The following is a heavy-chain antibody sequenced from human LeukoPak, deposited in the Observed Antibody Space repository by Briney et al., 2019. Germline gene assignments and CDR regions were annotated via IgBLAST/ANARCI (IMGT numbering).Heavy chain of an antibody. V-gene: IGHV4-61*02. CDR2: IYTSGST. CDR1: GGSISSGSYY. D-gene: IGHD2-21*01. Sequence: SETLSRTCTVSGGSISSGSYYWSWIRQPAGKGLEWIGRIYTSGSTNYNPSLKSRVTISVDTSKNQFSLKLSSVTAADTAVYFCATTEKNRYYINLWGPGTTVIVSS. CDR3: ATTEKNRYYINL. J-gene: IGHJ6*01.